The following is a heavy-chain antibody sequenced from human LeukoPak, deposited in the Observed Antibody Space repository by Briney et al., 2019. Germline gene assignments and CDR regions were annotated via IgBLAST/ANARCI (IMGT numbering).Heavy chain of an antibody. CDR2: ISGSGGST. V-gene: IGHV3-23*01. J-gene: IGHJ4*02. CDR3: ATMGYDFWSGYWPDY. Sequence: GGSLRLSCAASGFTFSSYAMSWVRQAPGKGLEWVSTISGSGGSTDYADSVKGRFTISRDNSKNTLYLQMDSVGAEDTAEYYCATMGYDFWSGYWPDYWGQGTLVTVSS. D-gene: IGHD3-3*01. CDR1: GFTFSSYA.